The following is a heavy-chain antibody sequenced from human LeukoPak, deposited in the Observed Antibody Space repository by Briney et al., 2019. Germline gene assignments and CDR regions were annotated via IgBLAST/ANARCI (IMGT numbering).Heavy chain of an antibody. Sequence: PGGSLRLSCAASGFTFSSYSMNWVRQAPGKGLEWVSYISSSSSTIYYADSVKGRFTISRDNAKNTLYLQMNSLRAEDTAVYFCSRGYSGGFDYWGQGTLVTVSS. V-gene: IGHV3-48*04. CDR3: SRGYSGGFDY. CDR2: ISSSSSTI. CDR1: GFTFSSYS. D-gene: IGHD2-15*01. J-gene: IGHJ4*02.